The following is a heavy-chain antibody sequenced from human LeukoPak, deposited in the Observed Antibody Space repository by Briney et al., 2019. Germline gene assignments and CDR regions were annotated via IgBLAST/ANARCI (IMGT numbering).Heavy chain of an antibody. CDR2: INSDGSST. J-gene: IGHJ6*02. D-gene: IGHD3-10*01. Sequence: GGSLRLSCAASGFTFSNYWMHWFGQAPGKGLWWVSRINSDGSSTTYTDSVKGRFTISRDNAKNTLYLQMNSLRAEDTAVYYCARDYGRSRDYGMDVWGQGTTVTVSS. CDR3: ARDYGRSRDYGMDV. CDR1: GFTFSNYW. V-gene: IGHV3-74*01.